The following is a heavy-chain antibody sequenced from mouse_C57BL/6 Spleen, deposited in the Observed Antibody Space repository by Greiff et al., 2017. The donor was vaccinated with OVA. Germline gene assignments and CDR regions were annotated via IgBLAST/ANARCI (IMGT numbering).Heavy chain of an antibody. CDR3: ASHWDRANYGDY. CDR2: ISDGGSYT. J-gene: IGHJ2*01. D-gene: IGHD4-1*01. V-gene: IGHV5-4*03. Sequence: EVMLVESGGGLVKPGGSLKLSCAASGFTFSSYAMSWVRQTPEKRLEWVATISDGGSYTYYPDNVKGRFTISRDQAKNNLYLKLSHLKSEDTAMYYCASHWDRANYGDYWGQGTTRTVSS. CDR1: GFTFSSYA.